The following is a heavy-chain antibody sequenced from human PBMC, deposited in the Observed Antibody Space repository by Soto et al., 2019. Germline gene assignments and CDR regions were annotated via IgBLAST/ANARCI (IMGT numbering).Heavy chain of an antibody. J-gene: IGHJ6*02. CDR3: ARSIAVAGHYGMDV. V-gene: IGHV1-69*02. Sequence: ASVKVSCKASGGTFSSYTISWVRQAPGQGLEWMGRIIPILGIANYAQKFQGRVTITADESTSTAYMELSSLRSEDTAVYYCARSIAVAGHYGMDVWGQGTTVTVSS. CDR2: IIPILGIA. CDR1: GGTFSSYT. D-gene: IGHD6-19*01.